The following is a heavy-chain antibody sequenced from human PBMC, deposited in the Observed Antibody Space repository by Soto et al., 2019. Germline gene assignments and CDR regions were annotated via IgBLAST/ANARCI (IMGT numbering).Heavy chain of an antibody. Sequence: QVQLQESGPGLVSPSQTLSLTCTVSGGSISTGDYYWSWIRQPPGKGRDGIGYIYSTGNTYYNPSLKSRAAISIDTSKSQMSLKLSAVTAADTAVYYCARTRKDYVWGSYRLLDYWGQGTLVTVSS. CDR3: ARTRKDYVWGSYRLLDY. J-gene: IGHJ4*02. CDR2: IYSTGNT. D-gene: IGHD3-16*02. V-gene: IGHV4-30-4*01. CDR1: GGSISTGDYY.